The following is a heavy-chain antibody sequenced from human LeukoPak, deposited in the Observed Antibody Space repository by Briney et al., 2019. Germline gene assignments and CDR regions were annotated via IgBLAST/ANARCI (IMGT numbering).Heavy chain of an antibody. J-gene: IGHJ3*02. CDR3: AREGGGAVREAFDI. CDR2: MGGSSSSL. D-gene: IGHD3-16*01. Sequence: KTGGSLRLSCAASGFTFSSYSMNWVRQAPGKGLEWVSSMGGSSSSLYYADSVKGRFTVSRDNAKNSLYLQMNSLRAEDTAVYYCAREGGGAVREAFDIWGQGTMVTVSS. CDR1: GFTFSSYS. V-gene: IGHV3-21*01.